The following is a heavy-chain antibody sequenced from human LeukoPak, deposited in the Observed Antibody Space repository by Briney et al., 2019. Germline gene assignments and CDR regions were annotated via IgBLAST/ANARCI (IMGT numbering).Heavy chain of an antibody. D-gene: IGHD1-14*01. CDR3: ARHSGTLGYFDY. J-gene: IGHJ4*02. CDR1: GGSINSYY. V-gene: IGHV4-59*12. CDR2: FYYRGST. Sequence: SETLSLTCTVSGGSINSYYWSWIRQPPGKGLEWIGYFYYRGSTNYNPSLKSRVTISLDTSKNQFSLRLRSVTAADTAVYYCARHSGTLGYFDYWGQGTRVTVSS.